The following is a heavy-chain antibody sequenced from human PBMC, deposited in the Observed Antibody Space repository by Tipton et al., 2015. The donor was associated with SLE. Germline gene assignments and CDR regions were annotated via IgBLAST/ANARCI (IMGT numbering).Heavy chain of an antibody. CDR3: ARGLPALGLLPFDF. J-gene: IGHJ4*02. D-gene: IGHD5/OR15-5a*01. Sequence: GLVKPSETLSLTCTVSGGSISSYYWSWIRQPAGKGLEWIGRIYTSGSTNYNPSLKSRFTMSVDTSKNQFSLKLSSVTAAETAVYYPARGLPALGLLPFDFWGQGTLVAVS. CDR2: IYTSGST. V-gene: IGHV4-4*07. CDR1: GGSISSYY.